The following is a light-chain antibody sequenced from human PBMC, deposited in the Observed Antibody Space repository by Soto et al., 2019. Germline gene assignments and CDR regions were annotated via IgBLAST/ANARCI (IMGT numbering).Light chain of an antibody. CDR1: QTISSW. CDR3: QHYNCYAEA. V-gene: IGKV1-5*03. J-gene: IGKJ1*01. CDR2: KAS. Sequence: QMTKYPSTLSASVGDRVTITCRASQTISSWLAWYQQKPGKAPKLLIYKASTLKSGVPSRFSGSGSGTEFTLTISSLQPDDFATYYCQHYNCYAEACGQGTKG.